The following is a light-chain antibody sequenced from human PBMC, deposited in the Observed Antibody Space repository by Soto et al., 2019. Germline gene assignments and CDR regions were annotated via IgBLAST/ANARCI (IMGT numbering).Light chain of an antibody. V-gene: IGKV3-20*01. J-gene: IGKJ1*01. CDR3: QQYGTSRT. Sequence: ELVLSQSPATLSLSPGERATLSCRASQSVTSSYVAWYQQKPGQAPRLLIYGASSRATGTPDRFSGSGSGTDFTLTISRLEPEDFAVYYCQQYGTSRTFGQGTKVDIK. CDR2: GAS. CDR1: QSVTSSY.